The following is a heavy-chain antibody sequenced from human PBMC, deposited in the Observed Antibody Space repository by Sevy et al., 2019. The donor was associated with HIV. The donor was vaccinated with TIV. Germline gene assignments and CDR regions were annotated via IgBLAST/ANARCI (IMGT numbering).Heavy chain of an antibody. Sequence: GGSLRLSCAASGFTFSNAWMSWVRQAPGKGLEWVGRIKSKTDGGTTDYAAPVKGRFTISRDESKNTLYLQMNSLKTEDTAVYYCTTETASSGWYSSSVYWGQGTLVTVSS. CDR2: IKSKTDGGTT. CDR3: TTETASSGWYSSSVY. V-gene: IGHV3-15*01. CDR1: GFTFSNAW. D-gene: IGHD6-19*01. J-gene: IGHJ4*02.